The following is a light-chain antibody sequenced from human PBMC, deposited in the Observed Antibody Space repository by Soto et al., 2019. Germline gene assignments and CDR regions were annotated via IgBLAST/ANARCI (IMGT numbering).Light chain of an antibody. J-gene: IGKJ1*01. Sequence: DIQMTQSPSSLSASLADRGTLTCRASQSISCYLNWYQQKPGKAPKLLIYAAASLQSGGPSRCSGSGSGTDFTLTISSLQPEDFANYYCQQSYRTPPWTFGQGTKVDIK. CDR3: QQSYRTPPWT. CDR1: QSISCY. CDR2: AAA. V-gene: IGKV1-39*01.